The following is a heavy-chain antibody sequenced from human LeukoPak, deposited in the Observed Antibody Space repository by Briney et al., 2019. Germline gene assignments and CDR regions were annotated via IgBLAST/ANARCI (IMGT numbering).Heavy chain of an antibody. J-gene: IGHJ4*02. CDR3: PRDTASGWSYWFDY. D-gene: IGHD6-19*01. Sequence: GGSLRLSCAASGFTFSIYCMNWVRQAPGKGLEWVAIIWYVVINKYYADSVTGRFTISRDHSKHTLYLQMNSLRAEDWAVYYCPRDTASGWSYWFDYWGQGTLVTVSS. CDR2: IWYVVINK. V-gene: IGHV3-33*08. CDR1: GFTFSIYC.